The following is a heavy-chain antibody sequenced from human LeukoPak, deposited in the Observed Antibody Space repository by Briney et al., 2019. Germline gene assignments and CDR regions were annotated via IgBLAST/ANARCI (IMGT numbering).Heavy chain of an antibody. J-gene: IGHJ4*02. CDR3: ARGGSYSSSWYGVD. D-gene: IGHD6-13*01. CDR1: VGTFSSYA. V-gene: IGHV1-69*13. Sequence: GASVTVSCKTSVGTFSSYAISWVRQAPRHGLEWMGGIIPIFGTANYAQKFQGRVTITADESTSTAYMEQSSLRSEDTAVYYCARGGSYSSSWYGVDWGQGTLVTVSS. CDR2: IIPIFGTA.